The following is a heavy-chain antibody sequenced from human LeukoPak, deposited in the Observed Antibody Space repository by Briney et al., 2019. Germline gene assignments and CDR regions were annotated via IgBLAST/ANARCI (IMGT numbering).Heavy chain of an antibody. CDR2: MNPNSGNT. V-gene: IGHV1-8*01. Sequence: GASVKVSCKASGYTFTSYDINWVRQAPGQGLEWMGWMNPNSGNTGYAQKFQGRVTMTRNTSISTAYMELSSLRSEDTAVYYCARGRMVRGVIITSWFDPWGQGTLVTVSS. D-gene: IGHD3-10*01. CDR1: GYTFTSYD. CDR3: ARGRMVRGVIITSWFDP. J-gene: IGHJ5*02.